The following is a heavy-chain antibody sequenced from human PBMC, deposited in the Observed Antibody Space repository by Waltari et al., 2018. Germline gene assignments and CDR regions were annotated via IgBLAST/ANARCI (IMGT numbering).Heavy chain of an antibody. D-gene: IGHD6-6*01. J-gene: IGHJ4*02. CDR1: GGSISSYY. V-gene: IGHV4-59*01. CDR2: IYYSGST. Sequence: QVQLQESGPGLVKPSETLSLTCTVSGGSISSYYWSWIRQPQGKGLEWIGYIYYSGSTNYNPSLKSRVTISVDTSKNQFPLKLSSVTAADTAVYYCARDRGGSIAARTGFDYWGQGTLVTVSS. CDR3: ARDRGGSIAARTGFDY.